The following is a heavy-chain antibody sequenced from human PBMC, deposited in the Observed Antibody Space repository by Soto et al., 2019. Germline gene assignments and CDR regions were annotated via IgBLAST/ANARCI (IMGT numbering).Heavy chain of an antibody. V-gene: IGHV3-30*18. D-gene: IGHD3-10*01. Sequence: GGSLRLSCAASGFTFSSYGMHWVRQAPGKGLEWVAVISYDGSNKYYADSVKGRFTISRDNSKNTLYLQMNSLRAEDTAVYYCAKDSPHYYGSGRPYYYYGMDVWGQGTTVTVSS. CDR1: GFTFSSYG. J-gene: IGHJ6*02. CDR2: ISYDGSNK. CDR3: AKDSPHYYGSGRPYYYYGMDV.